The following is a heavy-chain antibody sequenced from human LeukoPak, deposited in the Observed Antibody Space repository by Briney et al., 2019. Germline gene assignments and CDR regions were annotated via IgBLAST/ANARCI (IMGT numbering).Heavy chain of an antibody. CDR3: ARDCSRTSRYPPPGREV. CDR1: GFTFSGNY. D-gene: IGHD2-2*01. CDR2: IYSGGST. J-gene: IGHJ6*02. Sequence: GGSLRLSCAASGFTFSGNYMSWVRQAPGKGLEWVSIIYSGGSTYYADSVKGRFTISRDNSKNTLYLQLNSLRAEDTAVYYCARDCSRTSRYPPPGREVRGQGTT. V-gene: IGHV3-53*01.